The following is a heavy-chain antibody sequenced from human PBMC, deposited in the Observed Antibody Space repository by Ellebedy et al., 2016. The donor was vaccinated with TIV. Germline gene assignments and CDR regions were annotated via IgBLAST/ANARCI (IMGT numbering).Heavy chain of an antibody. D-gene: IGHD3-10*01. CDR1: GFTFRRYA. V-gene: IGHV3-49*03. J-gene: IGHJ4*02. Sequence: PGGSLRLSCAASGFTFRRYAVSWFRQTPGKGLEWVGFIRSKAYGGTTEYAESVEGRFTISRDDSKSIAYLQMNSLNTEDTAVYYCARSDYHDSGTYYPDYWGQGTLVTVSS. CDR2: IRSKAYGGTT. CDR3: ARSDYHDSGTYYPDY.